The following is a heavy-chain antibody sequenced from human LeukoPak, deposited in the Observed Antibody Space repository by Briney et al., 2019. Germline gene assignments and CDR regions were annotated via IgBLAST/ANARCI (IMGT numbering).Heavy chain of an antibody. V-gene: IGHV1-69*13. Sequence: GASVKVSCKASGGTFSSYAISWVRQAPGRGLEWMGGIIPIFGRANYAQKFQGRVTITADESTSTAYMELSSLRSEDTAVYYCARGGSIYGDYIDYWGQGTLVTVSS. D-gene: IGHD4-17*01. CDR1: GGTFSSYA. CDR2: IIPIFGRA. J-gene: IGHJ4*02. CDR3: ARGGSIYGDYIDY.